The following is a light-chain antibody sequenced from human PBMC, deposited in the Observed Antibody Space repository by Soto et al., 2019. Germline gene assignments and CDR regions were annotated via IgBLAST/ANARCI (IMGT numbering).Light chain of an antibody. V-gene: IGKV3-20*01. CDR3: QQYGGSPWT. CDR1: QSVSGSY. CDR2: GAS. J-gene: IGKJ1*01. Sequence: EIVLTQSPGTLSLSPGERAALSCRASQSVSGSYLAWYQQKPGQAPRLLIYGASSRATGIPDRFSGSGSGTDFTLTISRLEPEDFAVYYCQQYGGSPWTFGQGTKVEMK.